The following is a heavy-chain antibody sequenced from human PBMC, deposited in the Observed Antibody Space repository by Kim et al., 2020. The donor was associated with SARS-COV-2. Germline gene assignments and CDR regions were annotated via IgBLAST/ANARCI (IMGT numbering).Heavy chain of an antibody. D-gene: IGHD1-26*01. CDR1: GFTFSSYA. CDR2: ISGSGGST. CDR3: AKDPVHIVGARLGVWGD. V-gene: IGHV3-23*01. J-gene: IGHJ4*02. Sequence: GGSLRLSCAASGFTFSSYAMSWVRQAPGKGLEWVSAISGSGGSTYYADSVKGRFTISRDNSKNTLYLQMNSLRAEDTAVYYCAKDPVHIVGARLGVWGDWGQGTLVTVSS.